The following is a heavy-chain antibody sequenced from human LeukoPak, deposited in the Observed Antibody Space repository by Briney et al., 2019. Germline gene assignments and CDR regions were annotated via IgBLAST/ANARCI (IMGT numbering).Heavy chain of an antibody. D-gene: IGHD4-23*01. J-gene: IGHJ4*02. CDR1: GFTFSSYS. CDR3: AIEPGGNESQFDY. V-gene: IGHV3-21*04. Sequence: GGSLRLSCAASGFTFSSYSMNWVRQAPGKGLEWVSSISSSSSYIYYADSVKGRFTISRDNAKNSLYLQMNSLRAEDTAVYYCAIEPGGNESQFDYWGQGTLVTVSS. CDR2: ISSSSSYI.